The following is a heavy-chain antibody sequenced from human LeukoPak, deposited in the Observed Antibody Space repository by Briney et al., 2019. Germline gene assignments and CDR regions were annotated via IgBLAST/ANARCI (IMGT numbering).Heavy chain of an antibody. CDR3: AKEVEMLFDC. D-gene: IGHD5-24*01. Sequence: PGRALRLSCAASGFTFSSYAMHWVRQAPGKGLEWVSVISYDGSDRNHEDSVKSRFTISRDNYKNTLYLQMNSLRAEDTAVYYCAKEVEMLFDCWGQGTLVTVSS. J-gene: IGHJ4*02. CDR1: GFTFSSYA. V-gene: IGHV3-30-3*01. CDR2: ISYDGSDR.